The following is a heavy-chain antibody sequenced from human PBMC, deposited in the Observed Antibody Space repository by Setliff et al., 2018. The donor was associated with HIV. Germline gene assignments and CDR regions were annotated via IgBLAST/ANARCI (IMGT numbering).Heavy chain of an antibody. V-gene: IGHV3-23*01. CDR2: ISDTSGT. Sequence: GGSLRLSCAASGFTFTNFAMSWVRQAPGKGLEWVSGISDTSGTYYVDSVRGRFTISRDNSKNVVYLQMNSLRSGDTAIYYCVRGGAITGWGQGTLVTVSS. CDR1: GFTFTNFA. D-gene: IGHD1-26*01. CDR3: VRGGAITG. J-gene: IGHJ4*02.